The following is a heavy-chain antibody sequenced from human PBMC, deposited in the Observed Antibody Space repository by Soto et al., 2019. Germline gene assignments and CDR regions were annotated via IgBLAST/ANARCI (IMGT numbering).Heavy chain of an antibody. V-gene: IGHV3-7*01. CDR3: ARGEQYYYGSGSWVDYFDY. J-gene: IGHJ4*02. Sequence: GGSLRLSCAASGFTFSSYWMSWVRQAPGKGLEWVANIKQDGSEKYYVDSVKGRFTISRDNAKNSLYLQMNSLRAEDTAVYYCARGEQYYYGSGSWVDYFDYWGQGTLVTVSS. CDR2: IKQDGSEK. D-gene: IGHD3-10*01. CDR1: GFTFSSYW.